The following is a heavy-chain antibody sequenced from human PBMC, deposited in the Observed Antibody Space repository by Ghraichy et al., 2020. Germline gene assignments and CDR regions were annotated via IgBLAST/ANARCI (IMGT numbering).Heavy chain of an antibody. J-gene: IGHJ4*02. D-gene: IGHD3-22*01. CDR2: ISYDGSNK. Sequence: GGSLRLSCAASGFTFSSYGMHWVRQAPGKGLEWVAVISYDGSNKYYADSVKGRFTISRDNSKNTLYLQMNSLRAEDTAVYYCAKDYYDSSISFYFDYWGQGTLVTVSS. V-gene: IGHV3-30*18. CDR3: AKDYYDSSISFYFDY. CDR1: GFTFSSYG.